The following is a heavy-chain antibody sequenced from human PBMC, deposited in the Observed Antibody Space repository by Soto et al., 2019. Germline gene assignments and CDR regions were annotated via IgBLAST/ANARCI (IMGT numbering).Heavy chain of an antibody. D-gene: IGHD4-17*01. CDR1: GFTFSSYA. CDR2: SSGRGGST. J-gene: IGHJ5*02. CDR3: AKDRHDYGETP. V-gene: IGHV3-23*01. Sequence: GGSLRLSCAASGFTFSSYAMSWVRQAPGKGLEWVSASSGRGGSTYYAGSVKGRFTISRDNSKNTLYLQMNSLRAEDTAVYYCAKDRHDYGETPWGQGTLVTVSS.